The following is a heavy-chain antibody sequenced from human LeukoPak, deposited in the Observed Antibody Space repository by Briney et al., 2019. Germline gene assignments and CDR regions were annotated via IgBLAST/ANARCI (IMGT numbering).Heavy chain of an antibody. V-gene: IGHV1-8*01. CDR3: ARACGGDCYSYYYYVDV. Sequence: ASVKVSCKASGYTFTSYDINWVRQATGQGLEWMGWMNPNSGNTGYAQKFQGRVTMTRNTSISTAYMELSSLRSEDTAVYYCARACGGDCYSYYYYVDVWGKGTTVTVSS. J-gene: IGHJ6*03. CDR2: MNPNSGNT. D-gene: IGHD2-21*02. CDR1: GYTFTSYD.